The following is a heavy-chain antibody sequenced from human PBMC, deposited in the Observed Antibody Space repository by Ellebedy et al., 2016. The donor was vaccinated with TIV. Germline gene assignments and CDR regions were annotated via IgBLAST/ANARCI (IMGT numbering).Heavy chain of an antibody. CDR1: GFTFNSYW. D-gene: IGHD3-22*01. V-gene: IGHV3-7*03. Sequence: GESLRLSCAASGFTFNSYWMSWVRQAPGKGLEWVANINQDGSRIYYVDSVKGQFTISRDNAKTSVYLRMNTLRVEDTAVYHCVRDGAYGDYSPGYYGMDVWGQGTTVTVSS. CDR2: INQDGSRI. J-gene: IGHJ6*02. CDR3: VRDGAYGDYSPGYYGMDV.